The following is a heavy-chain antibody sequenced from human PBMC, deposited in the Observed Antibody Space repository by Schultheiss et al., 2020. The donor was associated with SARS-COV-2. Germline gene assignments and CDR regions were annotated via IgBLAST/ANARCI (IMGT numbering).Heavy chain of an antibody. J-gene: IGHJ6*02. Sequence: GGSLRLSCAASGFTFSSYAMHWVRQAPGKGLEWVSAISGSGGSTYYADSVKGRFTISRDNAKNSLYLQMNSLRAEDTAVYYCAREMGRTGSYYYYGMDVWGQGTTVTVSS. D-gene: IGHD3/OR15-3a*01. CDR2: ISGSGGST. CDR3: AREMGRTGSYYYYGMDV. CDR1: GFTFSSYA. V-gene: IGHV3-23*01.